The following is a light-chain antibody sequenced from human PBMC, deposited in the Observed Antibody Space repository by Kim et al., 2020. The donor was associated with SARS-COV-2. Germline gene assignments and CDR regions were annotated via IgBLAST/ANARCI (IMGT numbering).Light chain of an antibody. Sequence: PGERVTLSCRANRPLSVNLAWYQQRPGQTPRLLIYETYSRATDVPARFSASGSGTQFFLTIDSAQSEDAATYYCLQSSGWPPTLTFGQGTKVDIK. CDR3: LQSSGWPPTLT. V-gene: IGKV3-15*01. CDR2: ETY. CDR1: RPLSVN. J-gene: IGKJ1*01.